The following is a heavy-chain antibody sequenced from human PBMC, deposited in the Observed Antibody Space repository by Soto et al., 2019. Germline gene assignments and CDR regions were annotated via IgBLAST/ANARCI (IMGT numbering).Heavy chain of an antibody. CDR2: ISAYNGNT. V-gene: IGHV1-18*01. Sequence: ASVKVSCKASGYTFTSYGISWVRQAPGRGLEWMGWISAYNGNTNYAQKLQGRVTMTTDTSTSTAYMELRSLRSDDTAVYYCARGVLGYCSGGSCSNYMDVWGQGTTVTVSS. J-gene: IGHJ6*03. D-gene: IGHD2-15*01. CDR3: ARGVLGYCSGGSCSNYMDV. CDR1: GYTFTSYG.